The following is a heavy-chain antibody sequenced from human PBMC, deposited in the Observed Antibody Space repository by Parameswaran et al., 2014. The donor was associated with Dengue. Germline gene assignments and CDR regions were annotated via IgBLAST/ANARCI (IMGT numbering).Heavy chain of an antibody. CDR2: ISSSSSYI. CDR1: GFTFSSYS. Sequence: GESLKISCAASGFTFSSYSMNWARQAPGKGLEWVSSISSSSSYIYYADSVKGRFTISRDNAKNSLYLQMNSLRAEDTAVYYCASSRAVSYGMDVWGQGTTVTGLL. D-gene: IGHD2-8*01. V-gene: IGHV3-21*01. J-gene: IGHJ6*02. CDR3: ASSRAVSYGMDV.